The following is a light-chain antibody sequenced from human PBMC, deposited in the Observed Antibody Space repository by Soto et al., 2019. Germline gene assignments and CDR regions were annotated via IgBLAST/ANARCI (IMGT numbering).Light chain of an antibody. J-gene: IGLJ2*01. V-gene: IGLV1-36*01. CDR3: AVWDDSLNGVV. Sequence: QSVLTQPPSVSEAPRQRVTISCSGSSSNVGNNAVNWYQQLPGKAPKLLIYYDDLLPSGVSDRFSGSKSGTSASLAISGLQSEDEADYYCAVWDDSLNGVVLGGGTKVTVL. CDR2: YDD. CDR1: SSNVGNNA.